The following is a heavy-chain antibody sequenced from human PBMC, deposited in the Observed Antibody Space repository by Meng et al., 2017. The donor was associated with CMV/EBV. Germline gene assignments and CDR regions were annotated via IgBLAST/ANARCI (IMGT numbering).Heavy chain of an antibody. Sequence: GGSLRLSCAASGFTFSDYYMSWIRQAPGKGLEWVSYISSSGSTIYYADSVKGRFTISRDNAKNSLYLQMNSLRAEDTAVYYCARDSPWWAGYDNYGDYWGQGTTVTVSS. CDR2: ISSSGSTI. J-gene: IGHJ4*02. V-gene: IGHV3-11*01. CDR1: GFTFSDYY. CDR3: ARDSPWWAGYDNYGDY. D-gene: IGHD5-24*01.